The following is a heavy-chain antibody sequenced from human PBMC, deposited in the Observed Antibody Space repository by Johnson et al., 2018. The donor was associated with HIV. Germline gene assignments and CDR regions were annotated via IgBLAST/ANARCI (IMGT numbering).Heavy chain of an antibody. D-gene: IGHD3-9*01. CDR2: ISYDGSNK. Sequence: VQLVESGGGVVQPGRSLRLSCAASGFIFSSNAMHWVRQAPGKGLEWVAVISYDGSNKYYADSVKGRFTISRDNSKNTLYLQMNSLRADDTAVYYCAKDLRVFDWFNAYDAFDIWGQGTMVTVSS. J-gene: IGHJ3*02. CDR3: AKDLRVFDWFNAYDAFDI. CDR1: GFIFSSNA. V-gene: IGHV3-30*04.